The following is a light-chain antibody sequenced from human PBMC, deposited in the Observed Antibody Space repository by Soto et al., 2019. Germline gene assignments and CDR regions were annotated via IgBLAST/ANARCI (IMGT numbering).Light chain of an antibody. Sequence: QSAVTQPASVSGSPGQSITISCTGTSSDVGGYNYVSWYQQHPGKAPKLMIYDVNNRPSGVSNRFSGSKSGNTASLTISGLQAEDEADYYCSSYTTSTTVVFGGGTKLTVL. CDR3: SSYTTSTTVV. J-gene: IGLJ2*01. CDR1: SSDVGGYNY. CDR2: DVN. V-gene: IGLV2-14*01.